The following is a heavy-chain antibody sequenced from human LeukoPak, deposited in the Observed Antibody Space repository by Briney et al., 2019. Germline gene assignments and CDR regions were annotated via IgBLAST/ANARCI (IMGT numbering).Heavy chain of an antibody. D-gene: IGHD1-26*01. V-gene: IGHV3-7*01. CDR2: IKQGGSEK. Sequence: PGGSLRLSCAASGFTFSSYWMSWVRQAPGKGLEWVANIKQGGSEKYYVDAVRGRFTISRDNAKNSLYLQKNSLRAEDTAVYYCARVFLVGAPYDWGQGTLVTVSS. CDR3: ARVFLVGAPYD. J-gene: IGHJ4*02. CDR1: GFTFSSYW.